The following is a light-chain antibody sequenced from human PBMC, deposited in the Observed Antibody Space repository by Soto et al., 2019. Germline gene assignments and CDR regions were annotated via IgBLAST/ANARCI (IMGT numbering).Light chain of an antibody. CDR2: GAS. Sequence: EIVLTQSPGNLSLSPGERATLSCRASQIVTSSYLAWYQQKPGQAPRLLIYGASSRATGIPDRFSGSGSGTDFTLTISRLEPEDFAVYYCQQYGRSPAFGGGTKVEIK. J-gene: IGKJ4*01. V-gene: IGKV3-20*01. CDR3: QQYGRSPA. CDR1: QIVTSSY.